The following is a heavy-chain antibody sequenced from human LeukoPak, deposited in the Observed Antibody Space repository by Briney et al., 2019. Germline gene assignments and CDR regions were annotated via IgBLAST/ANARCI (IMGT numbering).Heavy chain of an antibody. Sequence: GRSLRLSWAAAGFTVSRYNMDGVRQAPGKGLEWVSSITSSSNYIYYADSVKGRFTISRDNAKNSLYLQMNSLRAEDTAVYYCARLRIRARIYYYYYMDVWRKGTTVTISS. CDR2: ITSSSNYI. J-gene: IGHJ6*03. CDR1: GFTVSRYN. V-gene: IGHV3-21*01. D-gene: IGHD3-3*02. CDR3: ARLRIRARIYYYYYMDV.